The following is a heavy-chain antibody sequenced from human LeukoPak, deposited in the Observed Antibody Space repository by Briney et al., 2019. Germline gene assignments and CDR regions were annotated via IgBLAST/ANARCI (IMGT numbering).Heavy chain of an antibody. CDR2: FSGGGGGT. D-gene: IGHD5-12*01. CDR3: AKDGYSGSVDY. CDR1: EFTFTSFA. Sequence: GGSLRLSCAATEFTFTSFAMSWVRQAPGKGLEWVSTFSGGGGGTFYADSVKGRFTISRDNSKNTLYLQMNSLRAEDTAVYYCAKDGYSGSVDYWGQGTLVTVSS. J-gene: IGHJ4*02. V-gene: IGHV3-23*01.